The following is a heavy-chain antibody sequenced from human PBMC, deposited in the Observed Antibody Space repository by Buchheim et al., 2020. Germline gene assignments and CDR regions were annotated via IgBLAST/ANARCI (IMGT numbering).Heavy chain of an antibody. Sequence: QVQLVESGGGVVQPGRSLRLSCAASGFTFSSYGMPWVRQAPGKGLEWVAVISYDGSNKYYADSVKGRFTISRDNSKNTRYLQMNSLRAEDTAVYYCCGYSYGFDYWGQGTL. CDR1: GFTFSSYG. CDR2: ISYDGSNK. D-gene: IGHD5-18*01. V-gene: IGHV3-30*03. J-gene: IGHJ4*02. CDR3: CGYSYGFDY.